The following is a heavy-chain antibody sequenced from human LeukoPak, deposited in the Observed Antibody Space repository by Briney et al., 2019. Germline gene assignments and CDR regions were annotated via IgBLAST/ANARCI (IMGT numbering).Heavy chain of an antibody. J-gene: IGHJ4*02. CDR3: AKAGSFGELNVYLDY. D-gene: IGHD3-10*01. V-gene: IGHV3-30*18. Sequence: PGGSLRLSGPVSGFTFSSYAMSWVRQAPGKGLEWVAVISYDGSNKYYADSVKGRFTISRDNSKNTLYLQMNSLRAEDTAVYYCAKAGSFGELNVYLDYWGQGTLVTVSS. CDR2: ISYDGSNK. CDR1: GFTFSSYA.